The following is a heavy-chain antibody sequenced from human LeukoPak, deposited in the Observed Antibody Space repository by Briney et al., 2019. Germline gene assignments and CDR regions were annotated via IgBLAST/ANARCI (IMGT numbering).Heavy chain of an antibody. CDR3: AKDQQLVFDY. Sequence: PGGSLSLSCAASGVTFSSYAMSWVRQAPGKGLEWVSAISGSGGSTYYADSVKGRFTISRDNSKNTLYLQMNSLRAEDTAVYYCAKDQQLVFDYWGQGALVTVSS. CDR1: GVTFSSYA. CDR2: ISGSGGST. J-gene: IGHJ4*02. D-gene: IGHD6-13*01. V-gene: IGHV3-23*01.